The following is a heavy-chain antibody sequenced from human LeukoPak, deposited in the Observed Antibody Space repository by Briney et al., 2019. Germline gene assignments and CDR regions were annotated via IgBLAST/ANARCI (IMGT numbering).Heavy chain of an antibody. CDR1: GFTFSNYN. CDR3: ARGMGDYYGSGSYYNYYMDV. V-gene: IGHV3-21*01. CDR2: ISSGGTYI. D-gene: IGHD3-10*01. J-gene: IGHJ6*03. Sequence: PGGSLRLSCAASGFTFSNYNMNWVRQAPGKGLEWVSCISSGGTYIYYADSVKGRSTISRDNAKNSLYLQMNSLRAEDTAVYYCARGMGDYYGSGSYYNYYMDVWGKGTTVTISS.